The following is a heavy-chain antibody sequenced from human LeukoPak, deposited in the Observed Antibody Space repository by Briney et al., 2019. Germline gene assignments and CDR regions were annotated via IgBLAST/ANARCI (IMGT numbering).Heavy chain of an antibody. CDR1: AGSISRYY. CDR2: IYTSGST. D-gene: IGHD5-24*01. V-gene: IGHV4-4*07. CDR3: AREPRYGYNPLYYYYYHLDV. J-gene: IGHJ6*03. Sequence: PSESLSLTRTVAAGSISRYYWSWVRQPDGKEREWIGRIYTSGSTNYNPSLNRRVTMSVDTSQNQFSLKLSSVTAADTAVYYCAREPRYGYNPLYYYYYHLDVWGKGTTVTVSS.